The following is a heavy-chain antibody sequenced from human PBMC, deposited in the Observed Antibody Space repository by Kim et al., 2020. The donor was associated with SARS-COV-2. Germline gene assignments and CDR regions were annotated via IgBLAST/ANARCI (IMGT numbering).Heavy chain of an antibody. CDR2: IFHSGNT. V-gene: IGHV4-59*01. D-gene: IGHD3-3*02. CDR1: SDSMTAYH. J-gene: IGHJ4*02. CDR3: ARSEGRASWHHFDY. Sequence: SETLSLTCTVSSDSMTAYHWSWIRQFPGKGLEWIGYIFHSGNTNYSPSLKSRVIISWDTSRNQFSLALTSVTEADTAVYYCARSEGRASWHHFDYWGQGILVTVSS.